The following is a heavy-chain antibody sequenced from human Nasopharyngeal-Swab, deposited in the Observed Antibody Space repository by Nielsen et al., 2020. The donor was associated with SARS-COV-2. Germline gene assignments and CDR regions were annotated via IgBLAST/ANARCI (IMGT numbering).Heavy chain of an antibody. V-gene: IGHV3-21*01. J-gene: IGHJ4*02. Sequence: GESLKISCAASGFAFSTYSMNWVRQAPGKGPEWVSSISSSGSYTYYADSVKGRFTISRDNAKNSLYLQMNSLRAEDTAVYYCAGAPKQVWSRDYFDTWGQGMLVTVSS. CDR2: ISSSGSYT. D-gene: IGHD5-18*01. CDR1: GFAFSTYS. CDR3: AGAPKQVWSRDYFDT.